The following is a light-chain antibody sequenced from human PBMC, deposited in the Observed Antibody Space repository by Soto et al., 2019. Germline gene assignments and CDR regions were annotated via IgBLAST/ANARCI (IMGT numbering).Light chain of an antibody. CDR1: NSDIGAYNY. V-gene: IGLV2-14*01. CDR2: EVS. J-gene: IGLJ2*01. Sequence: QSALTQPASVSGSPGQSITISCIGSNSDIGAYNYVSWYQQHPGKAPKLIIYEVSYRPSGVSNRFSGSKSANTASLAISGLQAEDEADYYCSSYTSGDTRVFGGGTKLTVL. CDR3: SSYTSGDTRV.